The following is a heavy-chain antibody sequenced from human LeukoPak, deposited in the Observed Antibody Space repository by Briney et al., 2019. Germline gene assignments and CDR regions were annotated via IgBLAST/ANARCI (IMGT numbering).Heavy chain of an antibody. CDR2: NNPNSDGA. CDR1: GYTFTGYY. J-gene: IGHJ4*02. D-gene: IGHD5/OR15-5a*01. V-gene: IGHV1-2*02. CDR3: ATARDRNSVYSSLDY. Sequence: GSVRLSFKSSGYTFTGYYMHWVREAPGQGLGWMGWNNPNSDGANYAQNFQGSVTMTRDTSISPANIELSSLRSDDTSVYYCATARDRNSVYSSLDYWGQGTLVTVSS.